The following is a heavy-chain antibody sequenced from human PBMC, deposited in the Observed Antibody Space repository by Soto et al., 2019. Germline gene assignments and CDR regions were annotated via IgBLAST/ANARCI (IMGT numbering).Heavy chain of an antibody. V-gene: IGHV3-64*01. Sequence: EVQLAESGGGLAQPGGSLRLSCAASGFTRSGYAMDWVRQAPGKGLEYVSGISSNGVGTYYANSVKGRFTISRDNSKNTVYLPMGSLRPEDIAVYYCARRPLPDFCYRDVWGKGSTLTVS. CDR2: ISSNGVGT. CDR3: ARRPLPDFCYRDV. CDR1: GFTRSGYA. D-gene: IGHD6-6*01. J-gene: IGHJ6*03.